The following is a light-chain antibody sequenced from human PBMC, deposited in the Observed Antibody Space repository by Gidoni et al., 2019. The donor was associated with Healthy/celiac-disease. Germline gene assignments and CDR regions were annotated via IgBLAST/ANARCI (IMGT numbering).Light chain of an antibody. CDR1: SSNIGSNT. J-gene: IGLJ2*01. Sequence: QSVLTQPPSAAGTPGQMVTNSCSGSSSNIGSNTVNWYQQLPGTAPKLLIYSNNQRPSGVPDRFSGSKSGTSASLAISGLQSEDEADYYCAACDDSLNGPVFGGGTKLTVL. V-gene: IGLV1-44*01. CDR3: AACDDSLNGPV. CDR2: SNN.